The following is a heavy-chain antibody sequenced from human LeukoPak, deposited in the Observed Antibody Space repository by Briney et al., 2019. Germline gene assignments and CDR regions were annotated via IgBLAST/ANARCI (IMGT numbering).Heavy chain of an antibody. D-gene: IGHD3-22*01. CDR3: ARVKWAYYYDSSGPLDY. CDR2: ISYDGSNK. CDR1: GFTFSSYA. Sequence: GGSLRLSCAASGFTFSSYAMHWDRQAPGKGLEWVAVISYDGSNKYYADSVKGRFTISRDNSKNTLYLQMNSLRAEDTAVYYCARVKWAYYYDSSGPLDYWGQGTPVTVSS. J-gene: IGHJ4*02. V-gene: IGHV3-30-3*01.